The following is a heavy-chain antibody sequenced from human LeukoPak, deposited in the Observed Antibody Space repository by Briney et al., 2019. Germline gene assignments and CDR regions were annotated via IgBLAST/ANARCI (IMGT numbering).Heavy chain of an antibody. V-gene: IGHV4-38-2*02. Sequence: SETLSLTCTVSGYSISSGYYWGWIRQPPGKGLEWIGNIYHSGSTYYNPSLKSRVTISVDTSKNQFSLKLSSVTAADTAVYYCARGYSTNWFDPWGQGTLVTVSS. D-gene: IGHD4-11*01. CDR2: IYHSGST. CDR1: GYSISSGYY. J-gene: IGHJ5*02. CDR3: ARGYSTNWFDP.